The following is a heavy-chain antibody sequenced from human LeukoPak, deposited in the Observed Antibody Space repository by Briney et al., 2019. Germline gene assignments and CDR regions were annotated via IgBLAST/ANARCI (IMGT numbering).Heavy chain of an antibody. D-gene: IGHD1-7*01. J-gene: IGHJ4*02. V-gene: IGHV4-59*01. CDR2: ISYSGST. Sequence: PSETLSLTCTVSGDSISHFYWIWIRQPPGKGLEWIGYISYSGSTNYNPSLKSRVTISVDTSKNQFSLRLNSVTAADTAVYYCARGLNLYNWNYFAGVWGQGTLVTVSS. CDR3: ARGLNLYNWNYFAGV. CDR1: GDSISHFY.